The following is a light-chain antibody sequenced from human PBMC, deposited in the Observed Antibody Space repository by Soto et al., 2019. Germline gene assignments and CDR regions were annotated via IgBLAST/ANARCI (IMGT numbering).Light chain of an antibody. CDR2: ASS. V-gene: IGKV1-39*01. CDR3: QQSYSTPT. Sequence: DIQMTQSPSSLSASVGDRVTITCRTSQSVSIYVNWYQQKPGKAPILLIYASSSLQSGVPSRFSGSGSGTDFTLTISSLEPKDFATYYCQQSYSTPTFGQGTKVEIK. CDR1: QSVSIY. J-gene: IGKJ2*01.